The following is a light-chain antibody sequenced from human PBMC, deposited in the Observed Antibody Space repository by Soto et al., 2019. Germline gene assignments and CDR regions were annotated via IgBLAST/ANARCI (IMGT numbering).Light chain of an antibody. CDR3: QQYNKWPLT. V-gene: IGKV1-5*01. CDR1: QSISCY. J-gene: IGKJ1*01. Sequence: DIQMTQSPSTLSASVGDRVTITCRASQSISCYLSWYQQKPGEAPKLLIYDGSTRATGIPVSFSGSASVTEFTLTISSLQSEDFTVYYCQQYNKWPLTFGQGTKVDIK. CDR2: DGS.